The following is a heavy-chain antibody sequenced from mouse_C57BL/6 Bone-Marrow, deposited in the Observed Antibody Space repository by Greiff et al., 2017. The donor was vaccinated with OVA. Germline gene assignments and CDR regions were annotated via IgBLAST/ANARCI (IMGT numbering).Heavy chain of an antibody. CDR1: GYTFTSYG. D-gene: IGHD3-1*01. CDR3: ARSGHWYFDV. V-gene: IGHV1-81*01. Sequence: VQGVESGAELARPGASVKLSCKASGYTFTSYGISWVKQRTGQGLEWIGEIYPRSGNTYYNEKFKGKATLTADKSSSTAYMELRSLTSEDSAVYFCARSGHWYFDVWGTGTTVTVSS. J-gene: IGHJ1*03. CDR2: IYPRSGNT.